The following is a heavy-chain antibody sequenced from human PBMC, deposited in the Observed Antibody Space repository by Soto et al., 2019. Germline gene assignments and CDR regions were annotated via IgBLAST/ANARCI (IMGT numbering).Heavy chain of an antibody. CDR2: IIPIFGTA. J-gene: IGHJ3*02. CDR1: GGTFSSYA. Sequence: ASLKVSCKASGGTFSSYAIIWVRQAAGQGLEWMGGIIPIFGTANYAQKFQGRVTITADESTSTAYMELSSLRSEDTAVYYCARPLIEARPSAFDIWGQGTMVTVSS. D-gene: IGHD6-6*01. CDR3: ARPLIEARPSAFDI. V-gene: IGHV1-69*13.